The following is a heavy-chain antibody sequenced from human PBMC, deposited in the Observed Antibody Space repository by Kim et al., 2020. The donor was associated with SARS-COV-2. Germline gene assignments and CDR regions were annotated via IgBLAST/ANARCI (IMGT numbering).Heavy chain of an antibody. D-gene: IGHD3-22*01. J-gene: IGHJ6*02. CDR3: ARDFTEYYYDSSGYYYYGMDV. CDR1: GDSVSSNSAA. CDR2: TYYRSKWYN. V-gene: IGHV6-1*01. Sequence: SQTLSLTCAISGDSVSSNSAAWNWIRQSPSRGLEWLGRTYYRSKWYNDYAVSVKSRITINPDTSKNQFSLQLNSVTPEDTAVYYCARDFTEYYYDSSGYYYYGMDVWGQGTTVTVSS.